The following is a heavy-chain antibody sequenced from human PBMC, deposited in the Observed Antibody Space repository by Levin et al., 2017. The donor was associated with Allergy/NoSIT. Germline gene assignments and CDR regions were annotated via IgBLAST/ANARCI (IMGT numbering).Heavy chain of an antibody. CDR3: ARQTSERGTRAPFDH. D-gene: IGHD1-1*01. V-gene: IGHV5-10-1*01. CDR2: IDPSDSYT. J-gene: IGHJ4*02. CDR1: GFSFTNNW. Sequence: GESLKISCQGAGFSFTNNWISWVRPMPGKGLEWMGRIDPSDSYTKYSPSFQGHVTISADKSISPAYLQWSSLKASDSAMYYCARQTSERGTRAPFDHWGEGTLVTVSS.